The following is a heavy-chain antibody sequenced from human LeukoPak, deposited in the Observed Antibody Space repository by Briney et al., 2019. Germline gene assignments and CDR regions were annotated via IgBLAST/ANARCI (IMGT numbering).Heavy chain of an antibody. D-gene: IGHD6-19*01. CDR2: INPNSGGT. J-gene: IGHJ6*03. V-gene: IGHV1-2*02. Sequence: GASVKVSCKASGYTFTGYYMHWVRQAPGQGLEWMGWINPNSGGTNYAQKFQGRVTMTRDTSISTAYMELSRLRSDDTAVYYCARGGSSGPPSYYYYYMDVWGKGTTVTVSS. CDR3: ARGGSSGPPSYYYYYMDV. CDR1: GYTFTGYY.